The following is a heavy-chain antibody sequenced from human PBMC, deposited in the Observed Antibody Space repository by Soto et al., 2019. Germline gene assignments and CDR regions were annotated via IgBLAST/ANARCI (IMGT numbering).Heavy chain of an antibody. CDR2: ISAYNGNI. J-gene: IGHJ6*02. D-gene: IGHD4-17*01. V-gene: IGHV1-18*01. CDR3: ARLLRWSTGYYYTMDV. Sequence: QVQLLQSGAEMKKPGASVKVSCKASGYTFTSHGITWVRQAPGQGLDWMGWISAYNGNIDYAQKLQGRVTMTTDTXTXIAYMELRSLRFDDTAVYYCARLLRWSTGYYYTMDVWGQGTTVSVSS. CDR1: GYTFTSHG.